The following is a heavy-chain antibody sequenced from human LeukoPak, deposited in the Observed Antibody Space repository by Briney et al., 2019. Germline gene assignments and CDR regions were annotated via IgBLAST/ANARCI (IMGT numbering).Heavy chain of an antibody. CDR2: IYTSGST. Sequence: SETLSLTCTVSGASISSGSYYWSWIRQPAGEGLEWIGRIYTSGSTNYHPSLKSRVTISVDTSKNQFSLKLSSVTAADTAVYYCARGVVIAPQTFDYWGQGTLVTVSS. D-gene: IGHD2-21*01. CDR1: GASISSGSYY. V-gene: IGHV4-61*02. J-gene: IGHJ4*02. CDR3: ARGVVIAPQTFDY.